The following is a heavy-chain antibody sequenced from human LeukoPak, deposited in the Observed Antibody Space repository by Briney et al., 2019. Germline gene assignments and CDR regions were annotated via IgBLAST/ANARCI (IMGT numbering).Heavy chain of an antibody. Sequence: SETLSLTCSVSGGSISSSSYYWGWIRQPPGKGLEWIGSIYYSGSTYHNPSLKSRVTISVDTSKNQFSLKLSSVTAADTAVYYCARLNDYGDCVVRRAFDIWGQGTMVTVSS. J-gene: IGHJ3*02. CDR2: IYYSGST. D-gene: IGHD4-17*01. V-gene: IGHV4-39*01. CDR1: GGSISSSSYY. CDR3: ARLNDYGDCVVRRAFDI.